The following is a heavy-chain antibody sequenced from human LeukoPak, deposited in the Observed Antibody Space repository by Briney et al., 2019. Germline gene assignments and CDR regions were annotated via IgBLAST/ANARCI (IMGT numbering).Heavy chain of an antibody. CDR3: ARSIRFGELSYYLDY. V-gene: IGHV4-34*01. D-gene: IGHD3-16*02. CDR2: INHSGST. CDR1: GGSFSGYY. J-gene: IGHJ4*02. Sequence: SETLSLTCAVYGGSFSGYYWSWIRQPPGKGLEWIGEINHSGSTNYNPSLKSRVTISVDTSKNQFSLKLSSVTAADTAVYYCARSIRFGELSYYLDYWGQGTLVTVSS.